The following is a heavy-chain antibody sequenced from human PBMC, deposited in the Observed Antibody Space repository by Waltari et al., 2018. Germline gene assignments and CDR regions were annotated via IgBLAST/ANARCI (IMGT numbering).Heavy chain of an antibody. Sequence: EVQLVESGGGLVQPGGSLRLSCAASGFPFSSYDMSWVRQAPGKGLEWVSYISSASGYIYYADSVKGRFTISRDNAKNSLSLQMSSLRAEDTAVYYCTRVRRYSGSYYYFDYWGQGVLVTVSS. CDR1: GFPFSSYD. CDR2: ISSASGYI. CDR3: TRVRRYSGSYYYFDY. V-gene: IGHV3-21*04. J-gene: IGHJ4*02. D-gene: IGHD5-12*01.